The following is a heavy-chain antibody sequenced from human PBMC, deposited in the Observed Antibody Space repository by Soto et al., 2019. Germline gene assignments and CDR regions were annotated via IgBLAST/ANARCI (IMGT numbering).Heavy chain of an antibody. CDR3: ARGSDSSGYGYYYCGMDV. Sequence: QVQLVQSVAEVKKPGSSVKVSCKASGGTFSSYAISWVRQAPGQGLEWMGGIIPIFGTANYAQKFQGRVTITADESTSTAYMELSSLRSEDTAVYYCARGSDSSGYGYYYCGMDVWGQGTTVTVSS. CDR2: IIPIFGTA. J-gene: IGHJ6*02. V-gene: IGHV1-69*12. CDR1: GGTFSSYA. D-gene: IGHD3-22*01.